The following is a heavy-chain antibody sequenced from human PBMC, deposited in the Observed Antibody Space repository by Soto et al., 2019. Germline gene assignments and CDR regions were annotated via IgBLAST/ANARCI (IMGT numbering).Heavy chain of an antibody. CDR2: IGGTGDTT. Sequence: GGSLRLSCAASGFTFHNFAVGWVRQAPGKGLEWVSVIGGTGDTTYYADFVKGRFTISRDNSKNTLYLQMSSLRVEDTALYYCVREVRGVISSTYYNWFDSWGQGTLVTVSS. CDR1: GFTFHNFA. CDR3: VREVRGVISSTYYNWFDS. V-gene: IGHV3-23*01. J-gene: IGHJ5*01. D-gene: IGHD3-10*01.